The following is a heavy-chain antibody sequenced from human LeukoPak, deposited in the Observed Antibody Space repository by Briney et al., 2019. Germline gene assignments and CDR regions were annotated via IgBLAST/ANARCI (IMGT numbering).Heavy chain of an antibody. V-gene: IGHV4-34*01. CDR2: SSPTGDIT. D-gene: IGHD2-21*01. J-gene: IGHJ5*02. CDR3: ARVPDFIARPCES. Sequence: PSETLSLTCAVYGGSFSGNYWTLIRQTPGRGLEWIGESSPTGDITGYNPSLKGRATISVDSSKKQFSLKLTAVTAADTGVYYCARVPDFIARPCESWGPGTLVTVSS. CDR1: GGSFSGNY.